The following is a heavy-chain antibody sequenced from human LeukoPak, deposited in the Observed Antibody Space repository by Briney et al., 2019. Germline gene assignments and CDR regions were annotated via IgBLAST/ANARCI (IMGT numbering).Heavy chain of an antibody. CDR1: GGSTSSYY. J-gene: IGHJ4*02. D-gene: IGHD6-19*01. CDR2: IYYSGST. Sequence: SETLSLTCTVSGGSTSSYYWSWIRQPPGKGLEWIGYIYYSGSTNYNPSLKSRVTISVDTSKNQFSLKLNSVTAADTAVYYCARESAYSGWFDYWGQGTLVTVSS. V-gene: IGHV4-59*01. CDR3: ARESAYSGWFDY.